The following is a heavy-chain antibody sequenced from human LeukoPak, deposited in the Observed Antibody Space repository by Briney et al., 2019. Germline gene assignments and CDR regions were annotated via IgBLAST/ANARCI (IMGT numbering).Heavy chain of an antibody. J-gene: IGHJ6*03. V-gene: IGHV4-59*12. CDR3: ARVTGSYYFYYYMDV. Sequence: SETLSLTCTVSGGSISSYYWSWIRQPPGKGLEWIGYIYYSGSTNYNPSLKSRVTISVDTSKNQFSLKLSSVTAADTAVYYCARVTGSYYFYYYMDVWGKGTTVTVSS. CDR2: IYYSGST. CDR1: GGSISSYY. D-gene: IGHD3-10*01.